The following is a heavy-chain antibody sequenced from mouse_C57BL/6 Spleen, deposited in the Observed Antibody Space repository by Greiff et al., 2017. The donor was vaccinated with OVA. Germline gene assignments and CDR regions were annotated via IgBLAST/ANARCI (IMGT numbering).Heavy chain of an antibody. CDR2: IDPSDSYT. CDR3: SRRYDYDEAWFAY. Sequence: QVQLQQPGAELVMPGASVKLSCKASGYTFTSYWMHWVKQRPGQGLEWIGEIDPSDSYTNYNQKFKGKSTLTVDKSSSTAYMQLSSLTSADSAVSYCSRRYDYDEAWFAYWGQGTLVTVSA. J-gene: IGHJ3*01. D-gene: IGHD2-4*01. CDR1: GYTFTSYW. V-gene: IGHV1-69*01.